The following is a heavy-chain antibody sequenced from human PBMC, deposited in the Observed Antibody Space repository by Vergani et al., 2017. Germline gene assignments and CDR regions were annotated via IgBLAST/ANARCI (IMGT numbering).Heavy chain of an antibody. CDR3: ARXRPYCTSGSCPAI. CDR1: GESIRSGSHY. J-gene: IGHJ4*02. D-gene: IGHD2-15*01. Sequence: QVKLQESGPGLLKPSQTLCLTCTVSGESIRSGSHYWSWIRQPAGKGPEWIGHIHTGGSTDLNPSFKSRVSISVDTSKSQFSLKLNSVTVADTAVYYCARXRPYCTSGSCPAIWGQGTLVTVSS. V-gene: IGHV4-61*02. CDR2: IHTGGST.